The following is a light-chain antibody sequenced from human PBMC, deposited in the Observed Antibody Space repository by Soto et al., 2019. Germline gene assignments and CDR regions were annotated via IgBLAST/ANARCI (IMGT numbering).Light chain of an antibody. V-gene: IGLV2-8*01. J-gene: IGLJ3*02. CDR2: EVS. CDR3: SSNAGSHDLRV. Sequence: QSALTQPPSASGSPGQSVTISCTGTSSDLGGYNYVSWYQQHPGKAPKLMIYEVSKRPSGVPDRFSGSKSGNTASLTVSGLQTEDEADYYCSSNAGSHDLRVFGGGTKLTVL. CDR1: SSDLGGYNY.